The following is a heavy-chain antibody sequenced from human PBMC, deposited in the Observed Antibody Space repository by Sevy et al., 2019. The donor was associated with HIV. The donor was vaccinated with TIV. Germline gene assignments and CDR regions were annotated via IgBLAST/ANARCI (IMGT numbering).Heavy chain of an antibody. Sequence: SETLSLTCTASGGSISSYYWSWIRQPAGKGLEWIGRIYTSGSTNYNPSLKSRVTMSVDTSKNQFSLKLSSVTAADTAVYYCARDSFVVVVAATPYNWFDPWGQGTLVTVSS. CDR1: GGSISSYY. V-gene: IGHV4-4*07. CDR3: ARDSFVVVVAATPYNWFDP. J-gene: IGHJ5*02. CDR2: IYTSGST. D-gene: IGHD2-15*01.